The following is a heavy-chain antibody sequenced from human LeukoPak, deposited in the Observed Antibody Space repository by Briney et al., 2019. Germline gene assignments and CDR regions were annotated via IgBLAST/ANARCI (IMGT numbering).Heavy chain of an antibody. D-gene: IGHD4-17*01. CDR3: ARGAVTYYYYYYYMDV. J-gene: IGHJ6*03. Sequence: GASVKVSCKAFGCTFTSNYMHWVRQAPGQGPEWMGVISPSGGSTTYAQKFQGRVTLTRDMSTSTDYLELSSLRSEDTAVYYCARGAVTYYYYYYYMDVWGKGTTVTISS. CDR1: GCTFTSNY. CDR2: ISPSGGST. V-gene: IGHV1-46*01.